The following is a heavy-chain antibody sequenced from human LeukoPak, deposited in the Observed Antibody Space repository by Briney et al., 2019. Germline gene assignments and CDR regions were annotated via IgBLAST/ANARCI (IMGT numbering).Heavy chain of an antibody. CDR1: GFTFSTFA. CDR3: ARDRWHDGFDY. CDR2: ISGGATNT. J-gene: IGHJ4*02. V-gene: IGHV3-23*01. Sequence: GGSLRLSCAASGFTFSTFAMTWVRHAPGKGLESVPIISGGATNTYYADSVKGRFTISRDNAKNSLYLQMNSLRDDDTAVYYCARDRWHDGFDYWGQGTLVTVSS. D-gene: IGHD1-1*01.